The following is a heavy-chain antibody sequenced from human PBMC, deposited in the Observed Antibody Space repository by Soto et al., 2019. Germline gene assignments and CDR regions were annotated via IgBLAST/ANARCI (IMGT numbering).Heavy chain of an antibody. Sequence: ASVKVSCKASGYTFTSYYMHWVRQAPGQGLEWMGIINPSGGSTSYAQKFQGRVTMTRDTSTSTVYMELSSLRSEDTAVYYCAASTSAAQTVDYWGQGTLVTVSS. CDR2: INPSGGST. V-gene: IGHV1-46*01. J-gene: IGHJ4*02. CDR3: AASTSAAQTVDY. D-gene: IGHD6-13*01. CDR1: GYTFTSYY.